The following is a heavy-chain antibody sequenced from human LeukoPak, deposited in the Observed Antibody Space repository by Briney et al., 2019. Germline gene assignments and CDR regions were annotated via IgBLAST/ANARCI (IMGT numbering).Heavy chain of an antibody. V-gene: IGHV4-61*02. CDR1: GGSISSGSYY. CDR3: ARVEYSSSSYYYYYMDV. D-gene: IGHD6-6*01. CDR2: IYTSGST. J-gene: IGHJ6*03. Sequence: SQTLSLTCTVSGGSISSGSYYWSWIRQPAGKGLEWIGRIYTSGSTNYNPSLKSRVTISVDTSKNQFSLKLSSVTAADTAVYYCARVEYSSSSYYYYYMDVWVKGTTVTVSS.